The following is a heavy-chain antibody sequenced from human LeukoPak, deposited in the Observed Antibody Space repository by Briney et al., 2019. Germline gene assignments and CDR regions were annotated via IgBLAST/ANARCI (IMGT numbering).Heavy chain of an antibody. D-gene: IGHD3-9*01. J-gene: IGHJ5*02. V-gene: IGHV4-59*01. CDR3: ARGRGYFDPFDP. Sequence: SETLSLTCTVSGASMTNYYWSWIRKPPGKGLEWIGYIYYSGITNYNPSLTSRVSISVVMSKNQFSLKLTSVTAADTAVYYCARGRGYFDPFDPWGQGTLVTVSS. CDR2: IYYSGIT. CDR1: GASMTNYY.